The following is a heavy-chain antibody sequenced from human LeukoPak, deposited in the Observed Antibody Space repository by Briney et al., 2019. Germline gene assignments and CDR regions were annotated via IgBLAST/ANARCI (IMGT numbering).Heavy chain of an antibody. D-gene: IGHD1-1*01. CDR1: GYSISSGYY. Sequence: SETLSLTCTVSGYSISSGYYWGWIRQPPGKGLEWIGSIYHSGSPYYNPSLKSRVTISVDTSKNHFSLKLSSVTAADTAVYYCARGNWNDVVGYYFDYWGQGTLVTVSS. CDR2: IYHSGSP. J-gene: IGHJ4*02. V-gene: IGHV4-38-2*02. CDR3: ARGNWNDVVGYYFDY.